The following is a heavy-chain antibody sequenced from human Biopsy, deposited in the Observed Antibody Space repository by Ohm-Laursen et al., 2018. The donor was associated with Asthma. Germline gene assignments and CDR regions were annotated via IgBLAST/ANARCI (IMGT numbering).Heavy chain of an antibody. CDR3: ARGRSGDWLYYFDY. V-gene: IGHV4-30-2*01. D-gene: IGHD2-21*01. J-gene: IGHJ4*02. CDR2: IYHRDTT. Sequence: SQTLSLTCAVSGGSINSGGYSWTWIRQPPGKGLEWIGYIYHRDTTYYNPSLKSRVTISLDGSMNQFSLKLSSVTAADTAVYYCARGRSGDWLYYFDYWGQGALVTVSS. CDR1: GGSINSGGYS.